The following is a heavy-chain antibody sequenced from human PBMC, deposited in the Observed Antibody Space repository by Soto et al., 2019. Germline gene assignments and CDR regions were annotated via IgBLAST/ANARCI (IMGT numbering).Heavy chain of an antibody. J-gene: IGHJ6*02. CDR2: IYYSGST. D-gene: IGHD2-2*01. Sequence: PSETLSLTCTVSGGSISSGDYYWSWIRQPPGKGLEWIGYIYYSGSTYYNPSLKSRVTISVDTSKNQFSLKLSSVTAADTAVYYCARAVVPATYYYYGMDVWGQGTTVTVSS. V-gene: IGHV4-30-4*01. CDR1: GGSISSGDYY. CDR3: ARAVVPATYYYYGMDV.